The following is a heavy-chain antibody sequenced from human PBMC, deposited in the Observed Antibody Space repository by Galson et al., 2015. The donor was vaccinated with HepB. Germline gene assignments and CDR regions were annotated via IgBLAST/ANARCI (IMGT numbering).Heavy chain of an antibody. J-gene: IGHJ4*02. D-gene: IGHD3-22*01. CDR3: AKDMARYYYDSSLDY. Sequence: SLRLSCAASGFTFDDYAMHWVRQAPGKGLEWVSAISWNSGSIGYADSVKGRFTISRDNAKNSLHLQMNSLRAEDTALYYCAKDMARYYYDSSLDYWGQGTLVTVSS. CDR2: ISWNSGSI. V-gene: IGHV3-9*01. CDR1: GFTFDDYA.